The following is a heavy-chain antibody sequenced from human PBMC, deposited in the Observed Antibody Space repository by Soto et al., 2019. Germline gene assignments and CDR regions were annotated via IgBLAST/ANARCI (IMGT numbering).Heavy chain of an antibody. V-gene: IGHV3-21*06. CDR2: ISDDSSYI. CDR3: ATPYYFNH. Sequence: GGSLRLSCAASGFMFSAYTMNWVRQAPGKGLEWLSSISDDSSYIDYADSLRGRFTVSRDNARNSLYLQIDSLGVEDTAVYYCATPYYFNHWDPGTLVTVSS. J-gene: IGHJ1*01. CDR1: GFMFSAYT. D-gene: IGHD3-16*01.